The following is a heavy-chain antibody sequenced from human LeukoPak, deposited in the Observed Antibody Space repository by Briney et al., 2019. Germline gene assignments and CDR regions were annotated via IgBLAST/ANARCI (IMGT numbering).Heavy chain of an antibody. D-gene: IGHD5-24*01. CDR3: ARDKVEGPTKFDS. CDR1: GFSFSTYN. J-gene: IGHJ5*01. Sequence: PGGSLRLSCEASGFSFSTYNMNWVRQAPGQRLEWISSITSSSRYVFYADSVRGRFTISGDNTKNAVYLHMNSLRPEDTAIYYCARDKVEGPTKFDSWGQGIRVTVSS. V-gene: IGHV3-21*01. CDR2: ITSSSRYV.